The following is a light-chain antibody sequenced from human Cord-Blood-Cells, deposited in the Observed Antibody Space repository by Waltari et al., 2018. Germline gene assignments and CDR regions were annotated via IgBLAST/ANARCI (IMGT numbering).Light chain of an antibody. V-gene: IGKV3-15*01. CDR3: QQYNNWPRT. J-gene: IGKJ1*01. CDR1: DVGSYN. CDR2: GAS. Sequence: PASVSGSPGQSITISCTGTSSDVGSYNLVSWYQQKPGQAPRLLIYGASTRATGIPARFSGSGSGTEFTLTISSLQSEDFAVYYCQQYNNWPRTFGQGTKVEIK.